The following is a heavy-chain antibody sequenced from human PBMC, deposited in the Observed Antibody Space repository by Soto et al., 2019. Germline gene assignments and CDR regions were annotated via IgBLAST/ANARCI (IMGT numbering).Heavy chain of an antibody. V-gene: IGHV4-61*01. J-gene: IGHJ5*02. CDR3: AARRSGYSYGYNWFDP. Sequence: SETLSLTCTVSGGSVSSGSYYWSWIRQPPGKGLEWIGYIYYSGSTNYNPSLKSRVTISVDTSKNQFSLKLSSVTAADTAVYYCAARRSGYSYGYNWFDPWGQGTLVTVSS. CDR1: GGSVSSGSYY. CDR2: IYYSGST. D-gene: IGHD5-18*01.